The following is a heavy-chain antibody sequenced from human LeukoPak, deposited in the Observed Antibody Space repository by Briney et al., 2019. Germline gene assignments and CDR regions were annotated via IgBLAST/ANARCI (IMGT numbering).Heavy chain of an antibody. J-gene: IGHJ4*02. V-gene: IGHV4-34*01. CDR1: GRSFSGYY. CDR3: ARGYSSGWYGQNKEYYFDY. Sequence: SETLSLTCAVYGRSFSGYYWSWIRQPPGKGLEWIGEINHSGSTNYNPSLKSRVTISVDTSKNQFSLKLSSVTAADTAVYYCARGYSSGWYGQNKEYYFDYWGQGTLVTVSS. CDR2: INHSGST. D-gene: IGHD6-19*01.